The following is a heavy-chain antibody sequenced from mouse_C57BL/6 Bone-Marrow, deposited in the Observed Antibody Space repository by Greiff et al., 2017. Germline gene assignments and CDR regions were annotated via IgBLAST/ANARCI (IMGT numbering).Heavy chain of an antibody. CDR2: IWSGGST. CDR1: GFSLTRYG. D-gene: IGHD3-3*01. Sequence: VQGVESGPGLVQPSQSLSITCTVSGFSLTRYGVHWVRQSPGKGLEWLGVIWSGGSTDYNAAFISRLSISKDNSKSQVFFKMNSLQADDTARYYCARLGTGYYFDYWGQGTTRTVSS. J-gene: IGHJ2*01. V-gene: IGHV2-2*01. CDR3: ARLGTGYYFDY.